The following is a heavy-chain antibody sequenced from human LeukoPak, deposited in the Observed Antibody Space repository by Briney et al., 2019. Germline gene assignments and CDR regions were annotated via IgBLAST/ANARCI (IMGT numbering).Heavy chain of an antibody. Sequence: GGSLRLSCAASGFTFSSYAMHWVRQAPGKGLEWVAVISYDGSNKYYADSVKGRFTISRDNSKNTLYLQMNSLRAEDTAVYYCARDYYGSGREYYYYYGMDVWGQGTTVTVSS. V-gene: IGHV3-30*04. J-gene: IGHJ6*02. CDR2: ISYDGSNK. CDR1: GFTFSSYA. D-gene: IGHD3-10*01. CDR3: ARDYYGSGREYYYYYGMDV.